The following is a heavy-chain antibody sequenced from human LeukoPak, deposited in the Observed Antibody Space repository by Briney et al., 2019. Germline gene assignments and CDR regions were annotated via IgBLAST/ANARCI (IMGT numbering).Heavy chain of an antibody. CDR1: GGSVSSGSYS. CDR3: ARVGWYWGLTEFDY. D-gene: IGHD7-27*01. V-gene: IGHV4-61*01. Sequence: SETLSLTCTVSGGSVSSGSYSCSWIRQPPGKGLEWIGDIYYSGSTNYNPSPTSRVTISGDTSKNQFSLKLSSLTAPDTALYYCARVGWYWGLTEFDYWGQGTLVTV. J-gene: IGHJ4*02. CDR2: IYYSGST.